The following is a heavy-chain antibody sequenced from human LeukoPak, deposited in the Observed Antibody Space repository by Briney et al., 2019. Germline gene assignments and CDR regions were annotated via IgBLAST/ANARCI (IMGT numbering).Heavy chain of an antibody. D-gene: IGHD3-22*01. CDR3: ARDSSGYNDAFDI. CDR2: IYHSGRT. J-gene: IGHJ3*02. V-gene: IGHV4-38-2*02. Sequence: PSETLSLTCTVSGYSISNGYYWGWMRQPPGKGLEWIGSIYHSGRTHYNPSLKSRVIISVDTSKNYFSLKLSSVTAADTAVYYCARDSSGYNDAFDIWGQGTMVTVSS. CDR1: GYSISNGYY.